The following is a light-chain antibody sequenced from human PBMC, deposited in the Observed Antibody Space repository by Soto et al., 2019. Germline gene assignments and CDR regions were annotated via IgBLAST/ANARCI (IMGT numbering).Light chain of an antibody. CDR3: QSYDISLSGWV. Sequence: QLVLTQPPSVSGAPGQRVTISCTGSNSNIGTGYDVHWYQQVPGTAPKLLIYGNSNRPSGVPDRFSGSKSGTSASLAITGLQADDEADYYCQSYDISLSGWVFGGGTKLTVL. CDR2: GNS. V-gene: IGLV1-40*01. CDR1: NSNIGTGYD. J-gene: IGLJ2*01.